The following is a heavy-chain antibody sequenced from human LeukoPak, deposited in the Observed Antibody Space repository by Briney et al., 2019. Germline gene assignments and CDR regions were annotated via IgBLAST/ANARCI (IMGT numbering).Heavy chain of an antibody. J-gene: IGHJ6*02. Sequence: GGSLRLSCAASGFSLSNNWMSWVRQAPGKGLEWVANINQDGSDKYYVDSVMGRFTISKDNAKNSVYLQMNSLRPEDTAIYYCAWYGVTHGLDVWGQGTTVTVSS. D-gene: IGHD3-10*01. CDR2: INQDGSDK. CDR3: AWYGVTHGLDV. V-gene: IGHV3-7*01. CDR1: GFSLSNNW.